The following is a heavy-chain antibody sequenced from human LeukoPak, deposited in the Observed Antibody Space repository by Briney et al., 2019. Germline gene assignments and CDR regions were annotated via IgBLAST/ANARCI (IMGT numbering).Heavy chain of an antibody. Sequence: QPGGSLTLSCAASGFTVSSDYMNWVRQAPGKGLEWVSVLCADGGTSYADPVKGRFTISRDNSKNTLYLQMNSLRAEDTAVYYCARGGEYFDSNDYIKTFDYWGQGTLVTVSS. CDR2: LCADGGT. CDR1: GFTVSSDY. J-gene: IGHJ4*02. CDR3: ARGGEYFDSNDYIKTFDY. D-gene: IGHD3-22*01. V-gene: IGHV3-53*01.